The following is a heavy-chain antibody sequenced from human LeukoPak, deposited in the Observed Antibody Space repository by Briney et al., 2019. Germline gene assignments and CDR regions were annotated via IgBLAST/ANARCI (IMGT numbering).Heavy chain of an antibody. Sequence: SETLSLTCTVSGGSITEYYWSWIRQPPGKGLEWIGYIFYTGNTNYNPSLMSRVTISVDASKNQFSLQLSSVTAADTAVYYCARVFRRDGYFDYWGQGTLVTVSS. V-gene: IGHV4-59*01. D-gene: IGHD5-24*01. CDR1: GGSITEYY. J-gene: IGHJ4*02. CDR3: ARVFRRDGYFDY. CDR2: IFYTGNT.